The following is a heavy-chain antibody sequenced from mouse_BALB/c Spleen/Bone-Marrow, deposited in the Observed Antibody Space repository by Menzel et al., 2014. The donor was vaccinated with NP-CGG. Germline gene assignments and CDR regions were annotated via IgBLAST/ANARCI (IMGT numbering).Heavy chain of an antibody. CDR1: GFTFSSFG. CDR2: ISSGSSTI. V-gene: IGHV5-17*02. Sequence: EVKLMESGGGLVRPGGSRKLSCAASGFTFSSFGMHWVRQAPEKGLEWVAYISSGSSTIYHADTVKGRFTIPRDNPKNTLFLQMTSLRSEDTAMYYCASLTYYAMDYWGQGTSVTVSS. J-gene: IGHJ4*01. CDR3: ASLTYYAMDY.